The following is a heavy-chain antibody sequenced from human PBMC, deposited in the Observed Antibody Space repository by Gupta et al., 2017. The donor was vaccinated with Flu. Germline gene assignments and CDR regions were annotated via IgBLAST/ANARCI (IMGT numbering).Heavy chain of an antibody. D-gene: IGHD6-13*01. CDR3: ARAAVDSSSWYPFDY. Sequence: QVQLQESGPGLVKPSETLSLTCTVSGGSISSYYWSWIRQPPGKGLEWIGYIYYSGSTNYNPSLKSRVTISVDTSKNQFSLKLSSVTAADTAVYYCARAAVDSSSWYPFDYWGQGTLVTVSS. CDR2: IYYSGST. J-gene: IGHJ4*02. V-gene: IGHV4-59*01. CDR1: GGSISSYY.